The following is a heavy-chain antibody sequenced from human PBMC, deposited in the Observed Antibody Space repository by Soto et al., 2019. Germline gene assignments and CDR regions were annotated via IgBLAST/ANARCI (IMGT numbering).Heavy chain of an antibody. CDR2: IRSKANSYAT. D-gene: IGHD6-6*01. CDR3: TGSSQGWFDP. Sequence: EVQLVESGGGLVQPGGSLKLSCAASGFTFSGSAMHWVRQASGKGLEWVGRIRSKANSYATAYAASVKGRFTISRDDSKNPAYLQMTSLKTEDTAVYYCTGSSQGWFDPWGQGTLVTVSS. CDR1: GFTFSGSA. V-gene: IGHV3-73*01. J-gene: IGHJ5*02.